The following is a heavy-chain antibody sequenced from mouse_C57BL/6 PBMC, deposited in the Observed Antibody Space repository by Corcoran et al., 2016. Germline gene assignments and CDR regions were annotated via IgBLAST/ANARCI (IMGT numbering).Heavy chain of an antibody. V-gene: IGHV1-76*01. J-gene: IGHJ2*01. D-gene: IGHD2-1*01. CDR2: IYPGSGNT. CDR3: ARGNHYFDY. CDR1: GYTFTDYY. Sequence: QVQLKQSGAELVRPGASVKLSCKASGYTFTDYYRNWVKQRPGQGLEWIARIYPGSGNTYYNEKFKGKATLTAEKSSSTAYMQLSSLTSEDSAVYFCARGNHYFDYWGQGTTLTVSA.